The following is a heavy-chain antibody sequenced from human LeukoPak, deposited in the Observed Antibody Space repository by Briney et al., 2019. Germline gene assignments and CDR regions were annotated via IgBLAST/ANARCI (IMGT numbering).Heavy chain of an antibody. CDR1: GGSFSGYY. CDR3: ARGQTAAAGIDY. CDR2: IHHSGST. Sequence: RTSETLSPTCAVYGGSFSGYYWSWIRQPPGKGLEWIGQIHHSGSTNYNPSLKSRVTISVDTSKYQFSLKLSSVTAADTAVYYCARGQTAAAGIDYWGQGTLVTVSS. J-gene: IGHJ4*02. D-gene: IGHD6-13*01. V-gene: IGHV4-34*01.